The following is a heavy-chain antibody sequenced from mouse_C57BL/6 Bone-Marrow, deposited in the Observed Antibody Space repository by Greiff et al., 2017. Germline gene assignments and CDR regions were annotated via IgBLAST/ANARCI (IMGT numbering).Heavy chain of an antibody. CDR3: ARESYDGYYAMDY. CDR1: GYTFTSYW. Sequence: QVQLQQPGAELVMPGASVKLSCKASGYTFTSYWMHWVKQRPGQGLEWIGEIDPSDSYTNYNQKFKGKSTLTVDKSSSTAYMQLSSLTSEYSAVYYCARESYDGYYAMDYWGQGTSVTVSS. J-gene: IGHJ4*01. D-gene: IGHD2-3*01. V-gene: IGHV1-69*01. CDR2: IDPSDSYT.